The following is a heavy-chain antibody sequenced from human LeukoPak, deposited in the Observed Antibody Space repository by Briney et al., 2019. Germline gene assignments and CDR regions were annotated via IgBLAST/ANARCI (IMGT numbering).Heavy chain of an antibody. CDR2: IYPGDSDT. V-gene: IGHV5-51*01. D-gene: IGHD3-10*01. Sequence: GESLKISCKGSAYSFATYWIGWVRQMPGKGLEWMGIIYPGDSDTRYSPSFQGQVTISADKSISTAYLQWSSLKASDTAMYYCARQPHAMVRGVIPRNYYFDYWGQGTLVTVSS. CDR1: AYSFATYW. CDR3: ARQPHAMVRGVIPRNYYFDY. J-gene: IGHJ4*02.